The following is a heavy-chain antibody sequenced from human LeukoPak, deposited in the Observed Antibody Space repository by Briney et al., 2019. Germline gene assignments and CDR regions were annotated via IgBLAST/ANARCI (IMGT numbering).Heavy chain of an antibody. V-gene: IGHV3-30*04. Sequence: GGSLRLSCAASGFTFSSYAMHWVRQAPGKGLEWVTIISYDGSNKYYADSVKGRFTISRDNSKNTLYLQMNSLRVDDTAVYYCSRKGSNWDLLVDHWGQGIQVTVSS. CDR1: GFTFSSYA. CDR2: ISYDGSNK. CDR3: SRKGSNWDLLVDH. D-gene: IGHD1-1*01. J-gene: IGHJ4*02.